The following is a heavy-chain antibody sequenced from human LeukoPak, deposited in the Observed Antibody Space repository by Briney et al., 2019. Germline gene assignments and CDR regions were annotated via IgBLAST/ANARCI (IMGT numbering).Heavy chain of an antibody. J-gene: IGHJ4*02. CDR3: ANLEPAAWYGAIYDY. CDR1: GGSISSYY. D-gene: IGHD6-13*01. Sequence: SETLSLTCTDSGGSISSYYWSWIRQPPGKGLEWIGYIYYSGSTNYNPSLKSRVTISVDTSKNQFSLKLSSVTAEDTAVYYCANLEPAAWYGAIYDYWGQGTLVTVSS. V-gene: IGHV4-59*01. CDR2: IYYSGST.